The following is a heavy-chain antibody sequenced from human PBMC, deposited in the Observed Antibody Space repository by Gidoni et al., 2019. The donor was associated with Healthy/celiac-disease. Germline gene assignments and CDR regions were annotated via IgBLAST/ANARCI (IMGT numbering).Heavy chain of an antibody. J-gene: IGHJ4*02. CDR3: VTPGSAYGDYLRFDF. D-gene: IGHD4-17*01. CDR2: FDPEDVEP. Sequence: QIQLVQAGTEVKTPGASVKVSCKVAGYPLTELTMHWVRQAPGNWLEWTGGFDPEDVEPLYAQKFQGRVLMTEDTSTDPAYMGLRRLRSEDTDVYYCVTPGSAYGDYLRFDFWGQGTLVTVSS. V-gene: IGHV1-24*01. CDR1: GYPLTELT.